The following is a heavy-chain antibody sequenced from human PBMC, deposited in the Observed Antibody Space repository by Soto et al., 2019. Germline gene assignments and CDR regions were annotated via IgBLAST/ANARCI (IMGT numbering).Heavy chain of an antibody. CDR1: GLNFSSNG. CDR3: ASQPLNRPMDV. V-gene: IGHV3-33*03. J-gene: IGHJ6*02. Sequence: QGQLVESGGAVVQPGRSLRLSCEASGLNFSSNGMHWVRQAPGKGLEWVALIFWDGSEEYYTDSVKGRFTISRDNSKSTLLLQMDSVRADDTAVYYCASQPLNRPMDVWGQGTGVTVSS. CDR2: IFWDGSEE.